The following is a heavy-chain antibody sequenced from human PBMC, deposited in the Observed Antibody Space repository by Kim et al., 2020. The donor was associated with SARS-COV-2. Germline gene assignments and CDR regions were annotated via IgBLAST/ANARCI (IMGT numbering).Heavy chain of an antibody. CDR1: GYTFTSYG. J-gene: IGHJ4*02. V-gene: IGHV1-18*04. CDR3: ATNRYSGSYYHVAQPDY. D-gene: IGHD1-26*01. Sequence: ASVKVSCKASGYTFTSYGISWVRQAPGQGLEWMGWISAYNGNTNYAQKLQGRVTMTTDTSTSTAYMELRSLRSDDTAVYYCATNRYSGSYYHVAQPDYWGQGTLVTVSS. CDR2: ISAYNGNT.